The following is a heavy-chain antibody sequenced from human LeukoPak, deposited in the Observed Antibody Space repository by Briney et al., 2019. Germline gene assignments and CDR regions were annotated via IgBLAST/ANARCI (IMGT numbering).Heavy chain of an antibody. CDR3: AKERGYGEEEPFES. CDR2: LGDDDVGT. V-gene: IGHV3-33*03. CDR1: GFTFSDYA. D-gene: IGHD4/OR15-4a*01. J-gene: IGHJ4*02. Sequence: GGSLRLSCAGSGFTFSDYAIHWVRQAPGTGLEWVAVLGDDDVGTQFADSVTGRFTLSRDNSRDTVHLQMNRLRDEDTAVYYCAKERGYGEEEPFESWGLGSLVTVSS.